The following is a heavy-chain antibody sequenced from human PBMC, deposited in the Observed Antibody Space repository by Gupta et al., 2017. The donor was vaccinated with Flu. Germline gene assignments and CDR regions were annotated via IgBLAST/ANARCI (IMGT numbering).Heavy chain of an antibody. V-gene: IGHV4-4*07. J-gene: IGHJ4*02. CDR2: SHSREGT. CDR3: ARDSWNESGYFYPLGQ. D-gene: IGHD3-22*01. CDR1: GGSISHFY. Sequence: GGSISHFYWNWIRQPAGGGLEWIGRSHSREGTNDNPSLKSRLTMSVDMSRNQFSLRLTSVTAADTAVYYCARDSWNESGYFYPLGQWGQGVLVSVSS.